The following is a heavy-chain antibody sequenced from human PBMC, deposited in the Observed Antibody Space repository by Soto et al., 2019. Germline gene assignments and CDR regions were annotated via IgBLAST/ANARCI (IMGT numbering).Heavy chain of an antibody. CDR2: INHSGST. Sequence: SETLSLTCAVYGGSFSGYYWSWIRQPPGKGLEWIGEINHSGSTNYNPSLKSRVTISVDTSENQFSLKLNSVAAADTAIYYCARRVTGLMGYAYDIWGQGTMFTVSS. CDR1: GGSFSGYY. V-gene: IGHV4-34*01. CDR3: ARRVTGLMGYAYDI. D-gene: IGHD2-8*02. J-gene: IGHJ3*02.